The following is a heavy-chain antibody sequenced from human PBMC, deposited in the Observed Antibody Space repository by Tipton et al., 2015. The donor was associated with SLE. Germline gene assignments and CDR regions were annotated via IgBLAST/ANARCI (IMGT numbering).Heavy chain of an antibody. D-gene: IGHD2-8*01. V-gene: IGHV4-61*02. CDR2: IYTSGST. CDR3: ARDRGVYWYFDL. Sequence: TLSLTCTVSEGSISSGGYYWSWIRQHPGKGLEWIGRIYTSGSTNYNPSLKSRVTISVDTSKNQFSLKLSSVTAADTAVYYCARDRGVYWYFDLWGRGTLVTVSS. J-gene: IGHJ2*01. CDR1: EGSISSGGYY.